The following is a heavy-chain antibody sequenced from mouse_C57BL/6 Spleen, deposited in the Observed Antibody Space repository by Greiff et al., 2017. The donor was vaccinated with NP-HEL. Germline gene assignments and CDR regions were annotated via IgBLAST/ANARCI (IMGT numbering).Heavy chain of an antibody. J-gene: IGHJ3*01. CDR1: GYSITSGYY. CDR3: ARGYYGRNPSWFAY. Sequence: EVKLEESGPGLVKPSQSLSLTCSVTGYSITSGYYWNWIRQFPGNKLEWMGYISYDGSNNYNPSLKNRISIPRDTSKHQFFLKLNCVTTEDTATYYCARGYYGRNPSWFAYWGQGTLVTVSA. CDR2: ISYDGSN. V-gene: IGHV3-6*01. D-gene: IGHD1-1*01.